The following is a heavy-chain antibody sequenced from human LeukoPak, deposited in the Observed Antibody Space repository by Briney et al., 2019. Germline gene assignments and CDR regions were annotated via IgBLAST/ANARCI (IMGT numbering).Heavy chain of an antibody. J-gene: IGHJ4*02. CDR1: GGLISSHY. V-gene: IGHV4-59*11. CDR2: ISYSGST. Sequence: SETLSLTCTVSGGLISSHYWSWIRQSPGKGLEWIGYISYSGSTNYNPSLKSRVTISVDTSKNQFSLKLTSVTAADTAVYYCARFAAVAAIYYFDYWGQGTLVTVSS. D-gene: IGHD6-19*01. CDR3: ARFAAVAAIYYFDY.